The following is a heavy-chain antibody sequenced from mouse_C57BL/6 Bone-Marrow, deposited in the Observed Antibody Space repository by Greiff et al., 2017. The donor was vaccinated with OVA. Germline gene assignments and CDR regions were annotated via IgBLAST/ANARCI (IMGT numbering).Heavy chain of an antibody. D-gene: IGHD1-1*01. CDR1: GYTFTDYE. CDR3: TRRLYYYGSSYCAMDY. CDR2: IDPETGGT. V-gene: IGHV1-15*01. J-gene: IGHJ4*01. Sequence: LVESGAELVRPGASVTLSCKASGYTFTDYEMHWVKQTPVHGLEWIGAIDPETGGTAYNQKFKGKAILTADKSSSTAYMELRSLTSEDSAVYYCTRRLYYYGSSYCAMDYWGQGTSVTVSS.